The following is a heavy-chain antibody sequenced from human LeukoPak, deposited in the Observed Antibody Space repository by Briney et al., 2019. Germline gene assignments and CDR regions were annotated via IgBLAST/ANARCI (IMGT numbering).Heavy chain of an antibody. CDR1: GYTFTSNG. V-gene: IGHV1-18*01. J-gene: IGHJ4*02. D-gene: IGHD1-26*01. CDR2: ISAYNGNT. Sequence: ASVKVSCKASGYTFTSNGISWVRQAPGQGLEWMGWISAYNGNTNYEQKLQGRVTMTTDTSTSTAYMELRSLRSDDTAVYYCARTPREWWELPNPYFDYWGQGTLVTVSS. CDR3: ARTPREWWELPNPYFDY.